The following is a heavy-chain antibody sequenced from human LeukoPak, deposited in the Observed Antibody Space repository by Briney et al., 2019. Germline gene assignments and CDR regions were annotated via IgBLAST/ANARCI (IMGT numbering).Heavy chain of an antibody. V-gene: IGHV1-69*13. D-gene: IGHD6-13*01. Sequence: SVTVSCTASGGTFSSYAISWVRQAPGQGLEWMGGIIPIFGTANYAQKFQGRVTITADESTSTAYMELSSLRSEDTAVYYCASQGGIAAAGTGGDYWGQGTLVTVSS. CDR1: GGTFSSYA. J-gene: IGHJ4*02. CDR2: IIPIFGTA. CDR3: ASQGGIAAAGTGGDY.